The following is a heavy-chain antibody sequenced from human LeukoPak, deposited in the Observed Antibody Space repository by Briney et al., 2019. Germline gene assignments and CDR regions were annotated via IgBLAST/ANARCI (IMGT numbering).Heavy chain of an antibody. CDR2: IRSKAYGGST. Sequence: GGSLRLSCTASGFTLGNYAMSWFRQAPGKGLEWVGFIRSKAYGGSTEYAASVKGRFTISRDDSKSIAYLQMNSLKTEDTAVYYWTRIHTAMVTSWFDPWGQGTLVTVSS. CDR3: TRIHTAMVTSWFDP. CDR1: GFTLGNYA. J-gene: IGHJ5*02. D-gene: IGHD5-18*01. V-gene: IGHV3-49*03.